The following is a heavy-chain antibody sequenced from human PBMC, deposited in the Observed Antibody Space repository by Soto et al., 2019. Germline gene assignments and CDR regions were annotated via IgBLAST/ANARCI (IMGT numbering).Heavy chain of an antibody. J-gene: IGHJ6*03. Sequence: GGSLRLSCAASGFTFSSYAMSWVRQAPGKGLEWVSAISGSGGSTYYADSVKGRFTISRDNSKNTLYLQMNSLRAEDTAVYYCAKDGQYSSSWYRSYYYMDVWGKGTTVTVSS. CDR2: ISGSGGST. CDR1: GFTFSSYA. V-gene: IGHV3-23*01. D-gene: IGHD6-13*01. CDR3: AKDGQYSSSWYRSYYYMDV.